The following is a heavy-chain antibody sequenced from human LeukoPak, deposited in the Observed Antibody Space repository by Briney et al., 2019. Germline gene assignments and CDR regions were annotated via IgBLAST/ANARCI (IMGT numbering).Heavy chain of an antibody. V-gene: IGHV4-34*01. J-gene: IGHJ4*02. CDR1: GGSFSGYY. CDR2: INHSGST. D-gene: IGHD3-10*01. Sequence: PSETLSLTCAVYGGSFSGYYWSWIRQPTRKGLEWIGEINHSGSTNYNPSLKSRVTISVDTSKNQFSLKLSSVTAADTAVYYCARGRITMVRGVRTFDYWGQGTLVTVSS. CDR3: ARGRITMVRGVRTFDY.